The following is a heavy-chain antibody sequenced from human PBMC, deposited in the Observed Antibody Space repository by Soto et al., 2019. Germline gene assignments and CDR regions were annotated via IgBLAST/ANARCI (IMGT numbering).Heavy chain of an antibody. CDR3: ATDDMNRGRFDY. CDR2: ININRGDV. D-gene: IGHD1-1*01. CDR1: GHTSTHNG. J-gene: IGHJ4*01. Sequence: QVHLVQSVSEVKTPGASVKVSCQASGHTSTHNGISWVRRAPGQGLEWMGWININRGDVNHAPKFQVRVTLTTDTSTKTAYLELRSLRLDDTGVYFCATDDMNRGRFDYWGHGTRVSVSS. V-gene: IGHV1-18*04.